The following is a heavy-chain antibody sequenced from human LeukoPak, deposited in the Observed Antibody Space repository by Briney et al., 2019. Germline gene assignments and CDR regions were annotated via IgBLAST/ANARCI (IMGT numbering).Heavy chain of an antibody. J-gene: IGHJ6*03. CDR2: ISPSGGST. CDR1: GYTFTSNY. CDR3: ARDRYDYGDYYYYYYYYMDV. D-gene: IGHD4-17*01. Sequence: ASVKVSCKAFGYTFTSNYMHWVRQAPGQGPEWMGVISPSGGSTTYAQKFQGRVTLTRDMSTSTAYMELSRLRSDDTAVYYCARDRYDYGDYYYYYYYYMDVWGKGTTVTVSS. V-gene: IGHV1-46*01.